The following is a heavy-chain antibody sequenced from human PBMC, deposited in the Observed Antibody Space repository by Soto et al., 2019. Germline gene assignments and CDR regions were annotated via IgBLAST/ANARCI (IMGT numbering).Heavy chain of an antibody. Sequence: GGSLRLSCAASGFTFSSYGMHWVRQAPGKGLEWVAVISYDGSNKYYADSVKGRFTISRDNSKNTLYLQMNSLRAEDTAVYYCAKDEIRYFISYFDYWGQGTLVTVSS. CDR2: ISYDGSNK. J-gene: IGHJ4*02. D-gene: IGHD3-9*01. CDR3: AKDEIRYFISYFDY. CDR1: GFTFSSYG. V-gene: IGHV3-30*18.